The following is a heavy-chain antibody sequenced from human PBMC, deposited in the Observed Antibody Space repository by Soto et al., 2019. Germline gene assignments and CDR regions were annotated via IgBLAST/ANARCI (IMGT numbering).Heavy chain of an antibody. J-gene: IGHJ6*03. CDR1: GFTLSGYA. CDR2: ISTNGVGT. D-gene: IGHD6-6*01. Sequence: EVQLVESGGGLAQPGESLRLSCAASGFTLSGYAMDWVRQAPGKGLEYVSGISTNGVGTYYANSVQGRFTISRDNSKNTVYLQMGSLRPEDMAVYYCARRARPDFYYMDVWGKGTTVTVSS. CDR3: ARRARPDFYYMDV. V-gene: IGHV3-64*01.